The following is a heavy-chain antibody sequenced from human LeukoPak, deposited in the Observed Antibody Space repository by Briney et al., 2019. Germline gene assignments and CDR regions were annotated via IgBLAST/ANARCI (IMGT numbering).Heavy chain of an antibody. D-gene: IGHD6-13*01. CDR2: ISSSGSTI. CDR3: ARDLDAAVVKGVRYYYYMDV. V-gene: IGHV3-11*01. J-gene: IGHJ6*03. Sequence: GGSLRLSCAASGFTFSDYYMSWIRQAPGKGLEWVSYISSSGSTIYYADSVKGRFTISRDNAKNSLYLQMNSLRAEDTAVYYCARDLDAAVVKGVRYYYYMDVWGKGTTVTISS. CDR1: GFTFSDYY.